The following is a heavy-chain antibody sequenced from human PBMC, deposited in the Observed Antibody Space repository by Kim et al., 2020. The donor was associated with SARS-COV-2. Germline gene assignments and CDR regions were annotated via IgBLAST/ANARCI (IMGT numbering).Heavy chain of an antibody. CDR1: GGSISSSNW. V-gene: IGHV4-4*02. CDR2: IYHSGST. D-gene: IGHD6-13*01. J-gene: IGHJ6*02. CDR3: ARFRAAAGVYYYYYGMDV. Sequence: SETPSLTCAVSGGSISSSNWWSWVRQPPGKGLEWIGEIYHSGSTNYNPSLKSRVTISVDKSKNQFSLKLSSVTAADTAVYYCARFRAAAGVYYYYYGMDVWGQGTTVTVSS.